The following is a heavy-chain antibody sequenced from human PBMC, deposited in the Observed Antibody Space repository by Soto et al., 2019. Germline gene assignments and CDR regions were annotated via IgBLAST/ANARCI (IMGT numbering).Heavy chain of an antibody. CDR3: ARTMDGSGMETNWFDP. Sequence: TSETLSLTCTVSGGSISSGDYYWSWIRQPPGKGLEWIGYIYYSGSTYYNPSLKSRVTISVDTSKNQFSLKLSSVTAANTAVYYCARTMDGSGMETNWFDPWGQGTLVTVSS. D-gene: IGHD3-10*01. V-gene: IGHV4-31*02. CDR1: GGSISSGDYY. J-gene: IGHJ5*02. CDR2: IYYSGST.